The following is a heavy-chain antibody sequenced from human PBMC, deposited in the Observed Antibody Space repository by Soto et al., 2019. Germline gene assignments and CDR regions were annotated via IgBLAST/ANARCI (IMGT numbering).Heavy chain of an antibody. D-gene: IGHD3-10*01. Sequence: SETLSLTCAVYGGSFSGYYWSWIRQPPGKGLEWIGEINHSGSTNYNPSLKSRVTISVDTSKNQFSLKLSSVTAADTAVYYCARGVTMVRGVIWGDYYYYGMDVWCQGTTVTVSS. CDR3: ARGVTMVRGVIWGDYYYYGMDV. V-gene: IGHV4-34*01. CDR2: INHSGST. J-gene: IGHJ6*02. CDR1: GGSFSGYY.